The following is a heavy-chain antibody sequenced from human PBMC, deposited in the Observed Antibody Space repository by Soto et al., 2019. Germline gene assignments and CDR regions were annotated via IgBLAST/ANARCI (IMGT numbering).Heavy chain of an antibody. Sequence: GGSLRLSCAASGFTFSDYYMSWIRQAPGKGLEWVSYISSSGSTIYYADSVKGRFTISRDNAKNSLYLQMNSLRAEDTAVYYCARAAYDILTGYYRQPFDYWGQGTLVTVSS. J-gene: IGHJ4*02. V-gene: IGHV3-11*01. CDR1: GFTFSDYY. D-gene: IGHD3-9*01. CDR2: ISSSGSTI. CDR3: ARAAYDILTGYYRQPFDY.